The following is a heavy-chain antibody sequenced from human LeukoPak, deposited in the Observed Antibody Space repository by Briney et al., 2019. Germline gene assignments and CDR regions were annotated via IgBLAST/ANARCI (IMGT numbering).Heavy chain of an antibody. CDR1: GFTFGSYW. D-gene: IGHD5-18*01. CDR3: AKAMRSGYSYAVDY. V-gene: IGHV3-23*01. Sequence: PGGSLRLSCAASGFTFGSYWMHWVRQAPGKGLEWVSAISGSGGSTYYADSVKGRFTISRDNSKNTLYLQMNSLRAEDTAVYYCAKAMRSGYSYAVDYWGQGTLVTVSS. J-gene: IGHJ4*02. CDR2: ISGSGGST.